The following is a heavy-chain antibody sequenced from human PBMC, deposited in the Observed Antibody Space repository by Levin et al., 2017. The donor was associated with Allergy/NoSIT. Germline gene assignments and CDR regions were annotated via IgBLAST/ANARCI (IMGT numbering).Heavy chain of an antibody. CDR3: ARNPDVDWYFDL. CDR1: GFTFSSYS. CDR2: ISSSSSYI. Sequence: PGGSLRLSCAASGFTFSSYSMNWVRQAPGKGLEWVSSISSSSSYIYYADSVKGRFTISRDNAKNSLYLQMNSLRAEDTAVYYCARNPDVDWYFDLWGRGTLVTVSS. V-gene: IGHV3-21*01. D-gene: IGHD1-14*01. J-gene: IGHJ2*01.